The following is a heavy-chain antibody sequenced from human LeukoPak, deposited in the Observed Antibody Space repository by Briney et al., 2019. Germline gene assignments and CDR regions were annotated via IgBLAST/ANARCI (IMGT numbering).Heavy chain of an antibody. Sequence: SVKVSCKASGGTFSSYAISLVRQAPGQGLEWMGRIIPILGIANYAQKFQGRVTITADKSTSTAYMELSSLRSEDTAVYYCARDGETYYYDSSGYCPIWGQGTMVTVSS. D-gene: IGHD3-22*01. CDR1: GGTFSSYA. CDR2: IIPILGIA. CDR3: ARDGETYYYDSSGYCPI. V-gene: IGHV1-69*04. J-gene: IGHJ3*02.